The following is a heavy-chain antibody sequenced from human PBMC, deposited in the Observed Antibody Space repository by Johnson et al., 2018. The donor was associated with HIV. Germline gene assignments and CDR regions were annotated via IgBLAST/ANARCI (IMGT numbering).Heavy chain of an antibody. V-gene: IGHV3-30*02. D-gene: IGHD3-16*01. J-gene: IGHJ3*02. CDR2: IRYDGSNK. CDR3: AKLREYNGISGWPNAFDI. Sequence: QVQLVESGGGVVQPGGSLRLSCAASGFTFSSYGMHWVRQAPGKWLEWVAFIRYDGSNKYYADSVKGRFTISRDNSKNTLYLQMNSLRAEDTAVYYCAKLREYNGISGWPNAFDIWGQGTMVTVSS. CDR1: GFTFSSYG.